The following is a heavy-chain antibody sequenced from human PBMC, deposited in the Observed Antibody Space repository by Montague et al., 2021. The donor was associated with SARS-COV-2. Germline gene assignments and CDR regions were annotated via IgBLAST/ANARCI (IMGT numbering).Heavy chain of an antibody. V-gene: IGHV3-33*08. D-gene: IGHD3-9*01. CDR2: IWYDGSNK. J-gene: IGHJ4*02. CDR3: ARDFGILTGTAPEDY. CDR1: GFTLSSYA. Sequence: SLRLSCAASGFTLSSYAMNWVRQAPGKGLEWVAVIWYDGSNKYYADSVKGRFTISRDNSKNTLYLQMNSLRAEDTAVYYCARDFGILTGTAPEDYWGQGALVTVSS.